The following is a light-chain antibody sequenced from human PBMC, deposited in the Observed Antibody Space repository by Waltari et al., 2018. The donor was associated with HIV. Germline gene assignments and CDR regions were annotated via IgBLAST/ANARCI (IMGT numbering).Light chain of an antibody. Sequence: EIVLTQSPGTLSLSPGERATLSCRASQSVSRSYLAWYQQKPGQAPRLLIYGASSRATGIPDRFGGSGSGTDFTLTISRLEPEDFAVYYCQQYGTSCTFGQGTRLEIK. CDR1: QSVSRSY. CDR2: GAS. V-gene: IGKV3-20*01. CDR3: QQYGTSCT. J-gene: IGKJ5*01.